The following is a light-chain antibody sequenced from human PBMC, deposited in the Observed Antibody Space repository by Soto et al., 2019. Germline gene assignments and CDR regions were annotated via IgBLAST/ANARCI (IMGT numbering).Light chain of an antibody. V-gene: IGLV2-8*01. CDR1: SSDVGAYNY. CDR2: EVS. J-gene: IGLJ1*01. CDR3: SSHAGSKRV. Sequence: QSALTQPPSASGSPGQSVTISCTGTSSDVGAYNYVSWYQQHPGKAHKLVIYEVSKRPSGVPDRFSGSKSGNTASLTVSGLQAEDEADYYCSSHAGSKRVFGTGTKVTVL.